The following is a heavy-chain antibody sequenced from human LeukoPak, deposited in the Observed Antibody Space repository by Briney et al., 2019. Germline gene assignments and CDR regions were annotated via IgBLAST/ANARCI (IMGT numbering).Heavy chain of an antibody. D-gene: IGHD2-2*01. V-gene: IGHV3-48*04. CDR2: ISGSTSTI. Sequence: GGSLRLSCTASGFTFSSYSMNWVRQAPGKGLEWVSYISGSTSTIYYADSVKGRFTISRDNAKNSLYLQMNSLRAEDTAVYYCARVVVVPAGPADYWGQGTLVTVSS. J-gene: IGHJ4*02. CDR3: ARVVVVPAGPADY. CDR1: GFTFSSYS.